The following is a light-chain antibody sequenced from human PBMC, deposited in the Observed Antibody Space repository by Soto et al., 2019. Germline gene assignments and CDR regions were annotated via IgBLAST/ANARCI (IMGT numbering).Light chain of an antibody. CDR3: AAWDDSLSGPL. CDR1: SSNIGSNY. Sequence: QPVLTQTPSASGTPGQRVTISCSGSSSNIGSNYVYWYQQLPGTAPKLLIYRNNQRPSGVPDRFSGSKSGTSASLAISGLRSEDEADYYCAAWDDSLSGPLFGGGTKVTVL. CDR2: RNN. J-gene: IGLJ2*01. V-gene: IGLV1-47*01.